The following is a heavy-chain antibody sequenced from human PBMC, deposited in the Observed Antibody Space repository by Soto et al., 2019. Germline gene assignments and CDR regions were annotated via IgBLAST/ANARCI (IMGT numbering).Heavy chain of an antibody. CDR3: AKATATGGGAFDI. D-gene: IGHD2-8*02. J-gene: IGHJ3*02. Sequence: GGSLRLSCAASGFTCSSYDMSWVRQAPGKGLEWVSTILVDGRTFYVDSVKGRFTISRDSSQNTVYLQMNSLTAGDTALYYCAKATATGGGAFDICGQGTMVTVSS. CDR1: GFTCSSYD. V-gene: IGHV3-23*01. CDR2: ILVDGRT.